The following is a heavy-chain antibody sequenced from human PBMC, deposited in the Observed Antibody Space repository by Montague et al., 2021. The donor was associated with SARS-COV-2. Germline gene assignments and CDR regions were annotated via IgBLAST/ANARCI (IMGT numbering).Heavy chain of an antibody. J-gene: IGHJ4*02. D-gene: IGHD6-19*01. CDR3: TRVLDRGWSDY. CDR2: IHYRGTM. Sequence: SETLSLTCTVSGFSISSSYWSGMLQPPGKGLEWVGCIHYRGTMKYNPSLNSRVTILLDTSTNQFSLKPSSPTAADTAVYYCTRVLDRGWSDYWGQGSLVTVSS. V-gene: IGHV4-59*01. CDR1: GFSISSSY.